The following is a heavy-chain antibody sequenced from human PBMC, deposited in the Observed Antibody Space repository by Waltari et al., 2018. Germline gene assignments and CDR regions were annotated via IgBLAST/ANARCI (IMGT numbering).Heavy chain of an antibody. V-gene: IGHV1-69*05. CDR2: IIPIFGTA. Sequence: QVQLVQSGAEVKKPGSSVKVSCKASGGTFSSYAISWVRQAPGQGLEWMGGIIPIFGTANYAQKFQGRVTITTDESTSTAYMELSSLRSEDKAVYYCASTYCSGGSCYSDFAFDIWGQGTMVTVSS. CDR1: GGTFSSYA. CDR3: ASTYCSGGSCYSDFAFDI. D-gene: IGHD2-15*01. J-gene: IGHJ3*02.